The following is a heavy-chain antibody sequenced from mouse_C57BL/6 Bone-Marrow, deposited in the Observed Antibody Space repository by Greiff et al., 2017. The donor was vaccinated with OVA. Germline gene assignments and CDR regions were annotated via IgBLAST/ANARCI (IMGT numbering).Heavy chain of an antibody. D-gene: IGHD1-1*01. Sequence: VQLQQSGPGLVQPSQSLSITCTVSGFSLTSYGVHWVRQSPGKGLEWLGVIWRGGSTDYNAAFMSRLSITKDNSKSQVFFKMNSLQADDTAIYYCAKKFSPTTVVDYYAMDYWGQGTSVTVSS. J-gene: IGHJ4*01. CDR2: IWRGGST. V-gene: IGHV2-5*01. CDR3: AKKFSPTTVVDYYAMDY. CDR1: GFSLTSYG.